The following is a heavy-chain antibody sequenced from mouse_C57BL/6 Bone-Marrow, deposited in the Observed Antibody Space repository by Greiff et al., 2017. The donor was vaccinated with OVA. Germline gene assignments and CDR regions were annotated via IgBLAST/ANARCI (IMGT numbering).Heavy chain of an antibody. V-gene: IGHV1-81*01. CDR3: ARDYGSSAFAY. D-gene: IGHD1-1*01. J-gene: IGHJ3*01. Sequence: VTLQQSGAAVARPGASVTLSCQASGYTFTRYGISWVKQRTGQGLEWIGDIYPRSGNNYYNEKFKGKATLTADKSSSTAYIEIRSLTAEDSAVYFCARDYGSSAFAYGGQGTLVTVAA. CDR1: GYTFTRYG. CDR2: IYPRSGNN.